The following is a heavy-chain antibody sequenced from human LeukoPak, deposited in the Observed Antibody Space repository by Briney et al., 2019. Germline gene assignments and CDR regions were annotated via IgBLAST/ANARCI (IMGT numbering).Heavy chain of an antibody. CDR3: AREKRTGYYDSSGYPRGFDY. J-gene: IGHJ4*02. Sequence: KPSETLSLTCTVSGGSISSGDYYWSWIRQPPGKGLEWIGHIYYSGSTYYNPSLKSRVTISVDTSKNQFSLKLSSVTAADTAVYYCAREKRTGYYDSSGYPRGFDYWGQGTLVTVSS. CDR2: IYYSGST. CDR1: GGSISSGDYY. V-gene: IGHV4-30-4*08. D-gene: IGHD3-22*01.